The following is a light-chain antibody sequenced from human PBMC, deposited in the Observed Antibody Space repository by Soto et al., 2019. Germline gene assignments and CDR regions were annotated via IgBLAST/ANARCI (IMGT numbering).Light chain of an antibody. V-gene: IGKV1-5*03. CDR2: KAS. Sequence: DIQMTQSPSTLSGSVGDRVTITYRDSQSISSWLAWYQQKPGKAPKLLIYKASSLESGVPSRFSGSGAGTECTLTISSLQPDDVETDYCQQYNSYSITFGQGTRLEIK. CDR1: QSISSW. CDR3: QQYNSYSIT. J-gene: IGKJ5*01.